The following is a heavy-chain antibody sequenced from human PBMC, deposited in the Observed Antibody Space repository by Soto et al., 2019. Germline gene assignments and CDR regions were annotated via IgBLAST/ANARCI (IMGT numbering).Heavy chain of an antibody. CDR1: GVTFSSYA. CDR3: AKGRKYDRLYFDY. J-gene: IGHJ4*02. Sequence: ASVKVSCKASGVTFSSYAISWVRQAPGQGREWMGGIIPIIGTANYAQKFQGRVTITADESTSTAYMELSSLRSEDTAVYYCAKGRKYDRLYFDYWGQGTLVTVSS. CDR2: IIPIIGTA. D-gene: IGHD3-22*01. V-gene: IGHV1-69*13.